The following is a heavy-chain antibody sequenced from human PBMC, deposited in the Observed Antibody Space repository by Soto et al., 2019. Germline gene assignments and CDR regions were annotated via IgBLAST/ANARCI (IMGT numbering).Heavy chain of an antibody. CDR2: ISSSGSTI. CDR3: ARKPYSSSWSDY. D-gene: IGHD6-13*01. Sequence: QVQLVESGGGLVKPGGSLRLSCAASGFTFSDYYMSWIRQAPGKGLEWVSYISSSGSTIYYADSVKGRFTISRDNAKNSLYLQRHSLRAEATAVYYWARKPYSSSWSDYWGQGTLVTVSS. V-gene: IGHV3-11*01. J-gene: IGHJ4*02. CDR1: GFTFSDYY.